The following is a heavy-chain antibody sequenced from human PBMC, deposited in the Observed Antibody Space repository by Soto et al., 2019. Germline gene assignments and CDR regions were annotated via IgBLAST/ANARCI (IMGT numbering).Heavy chain of an antibody. J-gene: IGHJ4*02. V-gene: IGHV4-59*01. D-gene: IGHD5-18*01. CDR3: ARDSYNFDD. CDR2: IYYSGST. CDR1: GGSIRSYY. Sequence: KASETLSLTCTVSGGSIRSYYWSWIRQPPGKGLEWIGYIYYSGSTDYNPYLKSRVTISVDTSKNQFSLKLRSVTAADTAVYYCARDSYNFDDWGQGILVTVSS.